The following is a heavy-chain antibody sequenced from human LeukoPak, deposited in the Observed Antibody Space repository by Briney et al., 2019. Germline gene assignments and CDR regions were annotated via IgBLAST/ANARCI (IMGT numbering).Heavy chain of an antibody. D-gene: IGHD1-26*01. CDR2: IYYSGST. CDR3: ARDNRYSGSLDY. V-gene: IGHV4-59*01. CDR1: GGSISSYY. Sequence: PSETLSLTCTVSGGSISSYYWSWIRQPPGKGLEWIGYIYYSGSTNYNPSLKRRVTISVDTSKNQFSLKLSSVTAADTAVYYCARDNRYSGSLDYWGQGTLVTVSS. J-gene: IGHJ4*02.